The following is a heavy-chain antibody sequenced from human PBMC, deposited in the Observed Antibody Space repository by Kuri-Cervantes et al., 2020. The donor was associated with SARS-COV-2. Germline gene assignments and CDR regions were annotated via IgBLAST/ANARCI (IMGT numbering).Heavy chain of an antibody. D-gene: IGHD3-10*01. Sequence: LSLTCAASGFTFSSYGMHWVRQAPGKGLEWVAVIWYDGSNKYYADSVKGRFTISRDNSKNTLYLQMSSLRAEDTAVYYCARGFRAGPGEYFDLWGRGTLVTVSS. CDR1: GFTFSSYG. V-gene: IGHV3-33*01. CDR3: ARGFRAGPGEYFDL. J-gene: IGHJ2*01. CDR2: IWYDGSNK.